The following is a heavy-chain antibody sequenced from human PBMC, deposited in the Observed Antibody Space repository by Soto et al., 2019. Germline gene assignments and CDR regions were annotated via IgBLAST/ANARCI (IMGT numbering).Heavy chain of an antibody. J-gene: IGHJ4*02. D-gene: IGHD3-16*02. CDR3: ARSIGSGGVVGGFDY. V-gene: IGHV1-69*01. CDR2: IIPIFDTP. Sequence: QVQLVQSGAEVKKPGSAVKVSCKASGGTFTKYAMNWVRQAPGQGPEWMGGIIPIFDTPRYAPRFQGRVTITVDESPNTAYMDLSSLTFEDTAMYYCARSIGSGGVVGGFDYWGQGTLVTVSS. CDR1: GGTFTKYA.